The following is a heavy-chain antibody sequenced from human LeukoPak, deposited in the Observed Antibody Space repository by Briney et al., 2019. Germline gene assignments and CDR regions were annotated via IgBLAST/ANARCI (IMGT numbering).Heavy chain of an antibody. CDR2: ISSSSSYI. CDR1: GFTFSNSG. J-gene: IGHJ4*02. CDR3: ASHPAYFSSWSY. D-gene: IGHD6-13*01. Sequence: GGSLRLSCAASGFTFSNSGMNWVRQAPGKGLEWVSSISSSSSYIYYADSVKGRFTISRDNAKNSLHLQMNSLRAEDTAVYYCASHPAYFSSWSYWGQGTLVTVSS. V-gene: IGHV3-21*01.